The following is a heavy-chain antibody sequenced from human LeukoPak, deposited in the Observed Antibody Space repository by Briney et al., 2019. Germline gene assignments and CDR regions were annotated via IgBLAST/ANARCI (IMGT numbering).Heavy chain of an antibody. CDR2: INHSGST. J-gene: IGHJ4*02. CDR1: GGSFSGYY. D-gene: IGHD3-3*01. CDR3: ASGRYDFWSGPNVFDY. V-gene: IGHV4-34*01. Sequence: SETLSLTCAVYGGSFSGYYWSWLRQPPGKGLEWIGEINHSGSTNYNPSLKSRVTISVDTSKNQFPLELSSVTAADTAVYYCASGRYDFWSGPNVFDYWGQGTLVTVSS.